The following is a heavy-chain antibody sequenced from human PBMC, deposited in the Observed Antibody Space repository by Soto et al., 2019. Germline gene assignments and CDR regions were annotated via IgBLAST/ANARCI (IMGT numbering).Heavy chain of an antibody. CDR3: SKVDPGETSPFDH. V-gene: IGHV1-46*03. D-gene: IGHD3-10*01. J-gene: IGHJ4*02. Sequence: ASVKVSCKASGYIFTSYYIHWVRQAPGQGLEWMGWINPFDGSRMFAQSFQGRVTMTRDTSTSTVYMEVSSLRSEDTAVYYCSKVDPGETSPFDHWGQGTLVTVSS. CDR2: INPFDGSR. CDR1: GYIFTSYY.